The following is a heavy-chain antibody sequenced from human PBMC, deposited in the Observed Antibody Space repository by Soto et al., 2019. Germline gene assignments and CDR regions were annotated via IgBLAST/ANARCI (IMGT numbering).Heavy chain of an antibody. J-gene: IGHJ4*02. V-gene: IGHV4-39*01. CDR1: GGSIRSSSYY. CDR3: ARRLFSSTWPSYFDY. D-gene: IGHD6-13*01. CDR2: IYYSGST. Sequence: QLLESGPGLVKPSETLSLTCTVSGGSIRSSSYYWGWIRQPPGKGLEWIGSIYYSGSTYYNPSLKSRVTISVDTSKNQFSLKLSSVTAADTAVYYCARRLFSSTWPSYFDYWGQGTLVTVSS.